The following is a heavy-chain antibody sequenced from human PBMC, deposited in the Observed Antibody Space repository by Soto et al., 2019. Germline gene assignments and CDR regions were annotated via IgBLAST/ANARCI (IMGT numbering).Heavy chain of an antibody. Sequence: ASVKVSCKAAGYTFTSYGISWVRQAPGQGLEWMGWISAYNGNTNYAQKLQGRVTMTTDTSTSTAYMELRSLRSDDTAVYYCARDGMVVVAASHYYYGMDVWGQGATVTVSS. CDR3: ARDGMVVVAASHYYYGMDV. CDR1: GYTFTSYG. J-gene: IGHJ6*02. D-gene: IGHD2-15*01. CDR2: ISAYNGNT. V-gene: IGHV1-18*04.